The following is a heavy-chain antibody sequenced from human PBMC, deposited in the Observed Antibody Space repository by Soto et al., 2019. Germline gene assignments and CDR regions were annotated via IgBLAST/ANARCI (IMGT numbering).Heavy chain of an antibody. CDR3: AKISALGTAMVTGSGMDV. CDR1: GFTFSSYG. CDR2: ISYDGSNK. D-gene: IGHD5-18*01. V-gene: IGHV3-30*18. Sequence: GGSLRLSCAASGFTFSSYGMHWVRQAPGKGLEWVAVISYDGSNKYYADSVKGRFTISRDNSKNTLYLQMNSLRAEDTAVYYCAKISALGTAMVTGSGMDVWAKGPRSPST. J-gene: IGHJ6*02.